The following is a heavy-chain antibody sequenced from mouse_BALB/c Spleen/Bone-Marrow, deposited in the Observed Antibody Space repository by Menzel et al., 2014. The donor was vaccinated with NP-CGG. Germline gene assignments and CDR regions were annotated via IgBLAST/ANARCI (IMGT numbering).Heavy chain of an antibody. V-gene: IGHV2-9*02. Sequence: VMLVESGPGLVAPSQSLSITCTVSGFSLTSYGVHWVRQPPGKGLEWLGVIWAGGSTNYNSALMSRLSISKDNSKSQVFLKMNSLQTDDTAMYYCARGGATATLAYWGQGTLVTVSA. J-gene: IGHJ3*01. CDR1: GFSLTSYG. CDR3: ARGGATATLAY. D-gene: IGHD1-2*01. CDR2: IWAGGST.